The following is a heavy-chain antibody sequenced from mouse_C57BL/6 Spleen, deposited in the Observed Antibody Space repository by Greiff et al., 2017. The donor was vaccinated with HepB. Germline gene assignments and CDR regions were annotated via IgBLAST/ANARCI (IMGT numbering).Heavy chain of an antibody. CDR1: GFTFSNYW. D-gene: IGHD4-1*01. J-gene: IGHJ2*01. Sequence: EVKVVESGGGLVQPGGSMKLSCVASGFTFSNYWMNWVRQSPEKGLEWVAQIRLKSDNYATHYAESVKERFTISRDDSKSSVYLQMNNLRAEDTGIYYCTEGNWDGFLFDYWGQGTTLTVSS. CDR2: IRLKSDNYAT. V-gene: IGHV6-3*01. CDR3: TEGNWDGFLFDY.